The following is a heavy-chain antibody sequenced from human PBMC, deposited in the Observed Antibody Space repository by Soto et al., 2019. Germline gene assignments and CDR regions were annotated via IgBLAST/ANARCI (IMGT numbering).Heavy chain of an antibody. CDR2: IAYDGRNK. V-gene: IGHV3-30*04. CDR1: GFTFSSYA. D-gene: IGHD1-1*01. CDR3: ARELERVFDY. J-gene: IGHJ4*02. Sequence: GSLRLSCAASGFTFSSYAMHWVRQATGKGLEWVAVIAYDGRNKYYADSVKGRFTISRDNSKNTLYLQMNSLRIEDTAVYYCARELERVFDYWGQGTLVTVSS.